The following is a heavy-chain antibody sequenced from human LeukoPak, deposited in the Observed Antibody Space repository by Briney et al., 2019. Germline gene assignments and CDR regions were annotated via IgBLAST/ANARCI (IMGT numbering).Heavy chain of an antibody. CDR2: MNPNSGNT. J-gene: IGHJ4*02. CDR3: ARQGSSSPTGDY. D-gene: IGHD6-6*01. Sequence: ASVKVSCKASGYTFTSYGINWVRQATGQGLEWMGWMNPNSGNTGYAQKFQGRVTMTRNTSISTAYMELSSLRSEDTAVYYCARQGSSSPTGDYWGQGTLVTVSS. CDR1: GYTFTSYG. V-gene: IGHV1-8*01.